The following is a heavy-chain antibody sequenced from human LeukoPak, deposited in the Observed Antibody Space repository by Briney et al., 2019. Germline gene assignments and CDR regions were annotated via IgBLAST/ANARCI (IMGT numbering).Heavy chain of an antibody. CDR3: AKDLVMAAVLRYFELDY. CDR1: GFTFSSYW. J-gene: IGHJ4*02. V-gene: IGHV3-7*01. Sequence: GGSLRLSCAASGFTFSSYWMSWVRQAPGKGLEWVANIKQDGSEKYYVDSVKGRFTISRGNAKNSLYLQMNSLRAEDTAVYYCAKDLVMAAVLRYFELDYWGQGTLVTVSS. D-gene: IGHD3-9*01. CDR2: IKQDGSEK.